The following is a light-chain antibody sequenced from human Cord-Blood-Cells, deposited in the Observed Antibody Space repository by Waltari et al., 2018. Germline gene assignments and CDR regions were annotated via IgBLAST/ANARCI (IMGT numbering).Light chain of an antibody. Sequence: QSALTQPPSVSGSPRPSVTTSCTGTSSDVGSYNRVPWYQQPPGTAPKLMIYEVSNRPSGVPDRFSGSKSGNTASLTISGLQAEDEADYYGSSYTSSSTVVFGGGTKLTVL. CDR2: EVS. V-gene: IGLV2-18*02. J-gene: IGLJ2*01. CDR3: SSYTSSSTVV. CDR1: SSDVGSYNR.